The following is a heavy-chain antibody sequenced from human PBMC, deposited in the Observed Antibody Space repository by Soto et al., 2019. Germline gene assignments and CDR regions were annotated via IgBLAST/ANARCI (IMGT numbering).Heavy chain of an antibody. CDR3: AKASRHTVAATPLFDY. Sequence: PGGSLRLSCAASGFTFSSYAMSWVRQAPGKGLEWVSAISGSGGSTYYADSVKGRFTISRDNSKNTLYLQMNSLRAEDTAVYYCAKASRHTVAATPLFDYWGQGTLVTVSS. V-gene: IGHV3-23*01. D-gene: IGHD2-15*01. CDR2: ISGSGGST. CDR1: GFTFSSYA. J-gene: IGHJ4*02.